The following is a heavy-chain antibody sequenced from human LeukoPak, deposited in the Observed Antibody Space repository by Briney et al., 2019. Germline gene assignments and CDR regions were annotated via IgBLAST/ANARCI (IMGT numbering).Heavy chain of an antibody. J-gene: IGHJ4*02. CDR2: ISSSSSTI. CDR3: AILEMATPEDY. Sequence: PGGSLRLSCAASGFTFSSYSMNWVRQAPGKGLEWVSYISSSSSTIYYADSVKGRFTISRDNAKNSLYLQMNSLRAEDTAVYCCAILEMATPEDYWGQGTLVTVSS. D-gene: IGHD5-24*01. CDR1: GFTFSSYS. V-gene: IGHV3-48*01.